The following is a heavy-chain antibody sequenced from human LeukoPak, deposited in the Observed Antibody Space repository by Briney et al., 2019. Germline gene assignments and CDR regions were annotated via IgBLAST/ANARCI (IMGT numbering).Heavy chain of an antibody. V-gene: IGHV4-59*01. Sequence: SETLSLTCTVSGCSISGYYWSWIRQPPGKGLEWIGYIYYSGSTNYNPSLMSRVTISADTSKNQFSLKLSSVTAADTAVYYCARDGDCSRTSCHYFDYWGQGTLVTVSS. J-gene: IGHJ4*02. CDR1: GCSISGYY. D-gene: IGHD2-2*01. CDR3: ARDGDCSRTSCHYFDY. CDR2: IYYSGST.